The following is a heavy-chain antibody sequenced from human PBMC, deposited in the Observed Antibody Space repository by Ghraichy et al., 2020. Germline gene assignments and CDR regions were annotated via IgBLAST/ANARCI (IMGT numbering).Heavy chain of an antibody. V-gene: IGHV4-59*01. CDR2: IYYSGST. CDR3: ARAYPGGGYIPSAFDI. J-gene: IGHJ3*02. CDR1: GGSISSYY. D-gene: IGHD1-26*01. Sequence: SETLSLTCTVSGGSISSYYWSWIRQPPGKGLEWIGYIYYSGSTNYNPSLKSRVTISVDTSKNQFSLKLSSVTAADTAVYYCARAYPGGGYIPSAFDIWGQGTMVTVSS.